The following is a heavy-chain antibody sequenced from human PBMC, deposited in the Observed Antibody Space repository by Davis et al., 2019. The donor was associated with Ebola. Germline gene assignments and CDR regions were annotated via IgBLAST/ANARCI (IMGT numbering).Heavy chain of an antibody. V-gene: IGHV3-23*01. CDR2: ISATGDSP. CDR3: AKSPYGDYGLVSEFFHH. CDR1: GFTFNTYA. D-gene: IGHD4-17*01. Sequence: GESLKISCAASGFTFNTYAMNWVRQAPGKGLEWVSGISATGDSPYYADSVKGRFTISRDKSNNTLYLQMNSLRAEDMAIYYCAKSPYGDYGLVSEFFHHWGQGTLVTVSS. J-gene: IGHJ1*01.